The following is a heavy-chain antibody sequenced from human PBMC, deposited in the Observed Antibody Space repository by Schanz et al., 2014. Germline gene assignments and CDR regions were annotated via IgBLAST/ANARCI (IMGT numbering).Heavy chain of an antibody. CDR2: IWYDGNNK. J-gene: IGHJ4*02. CDR1: GFTFSSYG. D-gene: IGHD2-2*01. V-gene: IGHV3-33*01. CDR3: ERFQSPHQPFDY. Sequence: QVQLVESGGGVVQPGRSLRLSCAASGFTFSSYGMHWVRQAPGKGLEWVAVIWYDGNNKFYADSVKGRFIISRDNSKNTLDLQMNSLRAEDTAVYYCERFQSPHQPFDYWGQGTLVTVSS.